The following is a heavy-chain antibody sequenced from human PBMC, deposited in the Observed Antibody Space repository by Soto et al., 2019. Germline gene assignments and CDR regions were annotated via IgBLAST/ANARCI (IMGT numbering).Heavy chain of an antibody. J-gene: IGHJ6*02. CDR2: FYHSGST. V-gene: IGHV4-4*03. CDR1: VRSIRTSTW. CDR3: ARVPNHCSGGSCYSVYYYGMDV. D-gene: IGHD2-15*01. Sequence: PPDALTRTSIRSVRSIRTSTWRTWLRQPPGMGLDWFGEFYHSGSTNYNPSLKSRVTISVDKSKNQFSLKLSSVTAADTAVYYCARVPNHCSGGSCYSVYYYGMDVWGQGTTVS.